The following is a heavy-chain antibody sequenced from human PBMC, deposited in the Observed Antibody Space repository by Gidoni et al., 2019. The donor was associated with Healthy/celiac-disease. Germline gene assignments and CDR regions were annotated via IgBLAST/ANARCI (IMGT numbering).Heavy chain of an antibody. CDR1: GGTFSSYA. Sequence: QVQLVQSGAEVKKPGSSLTVSCKASGGTFSSYAIRWVRQAPGQGIEWMGGIIPIFGTANYAQKFQGRVTITADESTSTAYMELSSLRSEDTAVYYCARESGYSGYDDYYYYGMDVWGQGTTVTVSS. CDR2: IIPIFGTA. V-gene: IGHV1-69*01. CDR3: ARESGYSGYDDYYYYGMDV. J-gene: IGHJ6*02. D-gene: IGHD5-12*01.